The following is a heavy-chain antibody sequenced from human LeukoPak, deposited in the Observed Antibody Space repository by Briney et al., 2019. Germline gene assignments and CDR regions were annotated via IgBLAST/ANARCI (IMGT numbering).Heavy chain of an antibody. CDR1: GFTFSAYW. J-gene: IGHJ4*02. CDR3: AKVRSGYYGSGSYLEDY. CDR2: ISGSGGST. V-gene: IGHV3-23*01. Sequence: PGGSLRLSCAVSGFTFSAYWLSWVRQAPGKGLEWVSAISGSGGSTYYADSVKGRFTISRDNSKNTLYLQMNSLRAEDTAVYYCAKVRSGYYGSGSYLEDYWGQGTLVTVSS. D-gene: IGHD3-10*01.